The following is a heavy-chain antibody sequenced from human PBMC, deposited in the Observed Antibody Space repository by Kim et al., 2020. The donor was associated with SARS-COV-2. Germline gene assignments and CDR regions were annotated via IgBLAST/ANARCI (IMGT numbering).Heavy chain of an antibody. J-gene: IGHJ3*02. CDR2: IYHSGST. D-gene: IGHD3-10*01. Sequence: SETLSLTCAVSGGSISSSNWWSWVRQPPGKGLEWIGEIYHSGSTNYNPSLKSRVTISVDKSKNQFSLKLSSVTAADTAVYYCARVRPLEVLWFGELYAFDNWGQGTMVTVSS. CDR3: ARVRPLEVLWFGELYAFDN. V-gene: IGHV4-4*02. CDR1: GGSISSSNW.